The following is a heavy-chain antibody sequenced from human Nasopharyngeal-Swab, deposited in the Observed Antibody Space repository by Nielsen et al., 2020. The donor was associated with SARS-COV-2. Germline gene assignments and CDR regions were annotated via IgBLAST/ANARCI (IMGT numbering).Heavy chain of an antibody. CDR3: ASLGYCSSTSCTLRYYYYYGMDV. CDR2: IKQDGSEK. J-gene: IGHJ6*02. D-gene: IGHD2-2*01. Sequence: WIRQPPGQGLEWVANIKQDGSEKYYVDSVKGRFTISRDNAKNSLYLQMNSLRAEDTAVYYCASLGYCSSTSCTLRYYYYYGMDVWGQGTTVTVSS. V-gene: IGHV3-7*01.